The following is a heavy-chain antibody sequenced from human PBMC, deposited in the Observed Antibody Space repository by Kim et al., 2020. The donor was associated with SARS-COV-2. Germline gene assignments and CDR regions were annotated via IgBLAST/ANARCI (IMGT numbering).Heavy chain of an antibody. V-gene: IGHV4-4*02. D-gene: IGHD3-10*01. CDR3: ARGGVWYYGSGSYYK. J-gene: IGHJ4*02. Sequence: PSLNSRVTISVDKYKNQFSLKLSSVTAADTAVYYCARGGVWYYGSGSYYKWGQGTLVTVSS.